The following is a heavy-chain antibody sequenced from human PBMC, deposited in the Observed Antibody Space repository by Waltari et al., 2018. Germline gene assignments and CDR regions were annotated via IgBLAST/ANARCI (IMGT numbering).Heavy chain of an antibody. CDR2: IGSKGYGGTQ. D-gene: IGHD5-12*01. Sequence: EVQLVESGGGLVQPGRSLRLSCTASGFTFGDYAMLWVRQAPGKGLEGGGFIGSKGYGGTQEYAESVTGRFTISRDDYKSIAYMQMNSLKTEDTAVYYCTITDLAGYDLGDGFDIWGQGTMVTVSS. J-gene: IGHJ3*02. CDR3: TITDLAGYDLGDGFDI. V-gene: IGHV3-49*04. CDR1: GFTFGDYA.